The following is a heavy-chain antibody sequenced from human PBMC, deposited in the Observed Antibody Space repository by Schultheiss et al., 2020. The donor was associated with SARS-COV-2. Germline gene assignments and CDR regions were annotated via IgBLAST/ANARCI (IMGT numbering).Heavy chain of an antibody. D-gene: IGHD1-7*01. V-gene: IGHV3-64D*06. CDR2: ISDNGGDT. Sequence: GGSLRLSCSVSGFTFSSYAMHWVRQAPGKGLEYVSIISDNGGDTYYADTVKGRFTISRDNSKNTLYLQMSSLRTEDTAVYYCAKEKLNYFDYWGQGTLVTVSS. CDR1: GFTFSSYA. J-gene: IGHJ4*02. CDR3: AKEKLNYFDY.